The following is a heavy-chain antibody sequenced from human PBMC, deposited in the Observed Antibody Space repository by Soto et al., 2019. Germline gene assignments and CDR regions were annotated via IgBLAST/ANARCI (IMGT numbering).Heavy chain of an antibody. V-gene: IGHV3-23*01. CDR3: AAPVLMVYAIDY. CDR2: ISGSGGST. CDR1: GFTFNSYA. Sequence: PGGSLRLSCAASGFTFNSYAMSWVRQAPGKGLEWVSSISGSGGSTYYADSVKGRFTISRDNSKNTLYLQMNSLRAEDTAVYYCAAPVLMVYAIDYWGQGTLVTVSS. J-gene: IGHJ4*02. D-gene: IGHD2-8*01.